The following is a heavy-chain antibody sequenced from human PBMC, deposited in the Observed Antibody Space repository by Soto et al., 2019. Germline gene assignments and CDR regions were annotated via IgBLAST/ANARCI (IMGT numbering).Heavy chain of an antibody. CDR1: GFTFSNYG. CDR3: AKDLGSGSYLFDAFDI. D-gene: IGHD1-26*01. V-gene: IGHV3-30*18. Sequence: QGQLVESGGGVVQPGRSLRLSRAASGFTFSNYGMHWVRQAPGKGLEWVAVISYDGSNKYYADSVKGRFTISRDNSKNTLYLQMNSLRAEDTAVYYCAKDLGSGSYLFDAFDIWGQGTMVTVSS. J-gene: IGHJ3*02. CDR2: ISYDGSNK.